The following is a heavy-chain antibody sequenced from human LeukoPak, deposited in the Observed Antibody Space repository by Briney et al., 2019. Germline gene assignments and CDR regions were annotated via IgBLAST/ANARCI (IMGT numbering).Heavy chain of an antibody. D-gene: IGHD2-21*02. CDR2: ISPYNGNT. J-gene: IGHJ5*02. CDR3: ARGLVTAIHWFDP. Sequence: ASVKLSCKASGYTFTSYGITWVRQAPGKGLEWMGWISPYNGNTNYAQKLQGRVTITAETSTTTAYMQLRSLRSDDTAVYYCARGLVTAIHWFDPWGQGTLVTVSS. CDR1: GYTFTSYG. V-gene: IGHV1-18*01.